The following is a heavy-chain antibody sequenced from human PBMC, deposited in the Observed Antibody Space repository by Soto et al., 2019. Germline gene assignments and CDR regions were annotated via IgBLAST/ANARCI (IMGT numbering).Heavy chain of an antibody. V-gene: IGHV4-39*01. CDR3: ARHDWARFYGLDV. Sequence: LSLTCSVSGGSIITSYYWAWIRQPPGKGLEWIGSIYYSGSTYYNPSLKSRVTIFVDTSQSQFSLILGSVTAADTAVYYCARHDWARFYGLDVWGQGTTVTVSS. D-gene: IGHD2-21*01. CDR2: IYYSGST. J-gene: IGHJ6*02. CDR1: GGSIITSYY.